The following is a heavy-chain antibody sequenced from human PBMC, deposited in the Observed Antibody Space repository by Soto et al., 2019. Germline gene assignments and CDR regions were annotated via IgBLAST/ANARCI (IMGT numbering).Heavy chain of an antibody. CDR2: ISWNSGKI. CDR3: AKEITIFGVVPKHAFDY. D-gene: IGHD3-3*01. J-gene: IGHJ4*02. Sequence: EVQLVESGGGLVQPGRSLRLSCAASGFTFGDYAMHWVRQVPGKGLEWVSSISWNSGKIAYADSVKGRFTISRDDAKSSLYLQMKSLRTEDTALYYCAKEITIFGVVPKHAFDYWGQGTLVTVSS. CDR1: GFTFGDYA. V-gene: IGHV3-9*01.